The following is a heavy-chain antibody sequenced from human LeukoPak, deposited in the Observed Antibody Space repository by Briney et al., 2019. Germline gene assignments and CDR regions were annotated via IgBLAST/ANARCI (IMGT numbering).Heavy chain of an antibody. CDR1: GFTFSDYY. J-gene: IGHJ6*03. CDR2: ISSSGSTI. V-gene: IGHV3-11*04. D-gene: IGHD2-2*01. Sequence: GGSLRLSCAASGFTFSDYYMSWIRQAPGKGLEWVSYISSSGSTIYYADSVKGRFTISRDNAKNSLYLQMNSLRAEDTAVYYCARDPVPVDIAVVPAAYHYMDVWGKGTTVTVSS. CDR3: ARDPVPVDIAVVPAAYHYMDV.